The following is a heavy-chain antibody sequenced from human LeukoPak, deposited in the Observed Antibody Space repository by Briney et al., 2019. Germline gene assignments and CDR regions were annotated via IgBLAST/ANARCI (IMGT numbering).Heavy chain of an antibody. CDR2: ISYDGSNK. V-gene: IGHV3-30*04. Sequence: PGRSLRLSCAASGFTFSSYAMHWVRQAPGKGLEWVAVISYDGSNKYYADSVKGRFTISRDNSKNTLYLQMNSLRAEDTAVYYCARDLTYYDILTGLFYRGQGTLVTVSS. D-gene: IGHD3-9*01. CDR1: GFTFSSYA. J-gene: IGHJ4*02. CDR3: ARDLTYYDILTGLFY.